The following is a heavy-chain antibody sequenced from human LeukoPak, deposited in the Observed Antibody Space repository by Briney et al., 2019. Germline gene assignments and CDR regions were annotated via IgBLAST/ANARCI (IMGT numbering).Heavy chain of an antibody. CDR2: ISSSSSYI. V-gene: IGHV3-21*01. D-gene: IGHD5-18*01. J-gene: IGHJ4*02. Sequence: GGSLRLSCAASGFTFSSYSMNWVRQAPGKGLEWVSSISSSSSYIYYADSVKGRFTISRDNAKNSLYLQMNSLRAEDTAVYYRARDLRGYSYGYPLGYWGQGTLVTVSS. CDR3: ARDLRGYSYGYPLGY. CDR1: GFTFSSYS.